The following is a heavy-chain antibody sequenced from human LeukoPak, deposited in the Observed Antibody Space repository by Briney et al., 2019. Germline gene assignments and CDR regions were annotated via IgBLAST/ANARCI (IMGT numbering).Heavy chain of an antibody. CDR1: GNSISSYY. Sequence: SETLSLTCTVSGNSISSYYWSWIRQPPGQVLEWIGHIYDSGSTKYNPSLKSRVTISVDTSKNQFSLKLTSATAADTAVYYCARMMDIAWGMDVWGQGTTVTVSS. CDR3: ARMMDIAWGMDV. D-gene: IGHD2-21*01. J-gene: IGHJ6*01. V-gene: IGHV4-59*01. CDR2: IYDSGST.